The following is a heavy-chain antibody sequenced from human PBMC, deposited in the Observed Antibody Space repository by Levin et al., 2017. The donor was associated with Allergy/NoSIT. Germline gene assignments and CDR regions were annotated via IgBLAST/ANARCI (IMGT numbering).Heavy chain of an antibody. CDR1: GFTFSNYA. V-gene: IGHV3-30-3*01. Sequence: GGSLRLSCAASGFTFSNYAMHWVRQAPGKGLEWVGVISDDGSSKFYIDSVKGRFTISRDNSKNRLYLQMDSLRAEDTALYYCVREIAEEGTWGQGTLVMVSS. D-gene: IGHD1-1*01. J-gene: IGHJ4*02. CDR3: VREIAEEGT. CDR2: ISDDGSSK.